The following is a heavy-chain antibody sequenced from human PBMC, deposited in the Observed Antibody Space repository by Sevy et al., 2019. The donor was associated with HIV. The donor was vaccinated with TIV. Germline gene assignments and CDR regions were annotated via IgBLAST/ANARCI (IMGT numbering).Heavy chain of an antibody. J-gene: IGHJ6*02. Sequence: GGSLRLSCAASGFTFSSYDMHWVRQATGKGLEWVSAIGTAGDTYYPGSVKGRFTISRENAKNSLYLQMNSLRAGDTAWYYGARGFLPYSSSWYGYYYYYGMDVWGQGTTVTVSS. CDR2: IGTAGDT. CDR1: GFTFSSYD. D-gene: IGHD6-13*01. V-gene: IGHV3-13*01. CDR3: ARGFLPYSSSWYGYYYYYGMDV.